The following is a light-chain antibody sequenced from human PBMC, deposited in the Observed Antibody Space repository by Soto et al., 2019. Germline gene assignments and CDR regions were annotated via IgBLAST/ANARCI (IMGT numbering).Light chain of an antibody. CDR1: QSVSSN. CDR3: QQYNTWPPTWT. CDR2: GAS. V-gene: IGKV3-15*01. Sequence: EIVMTQSPATLSVSPGERANLSCRASQSVSSNLAWYQQKPGQAPRLLIYGASTRATGIPARFSGSGSGTECTLTISRLQSEDFAVYYCQQYNTWPPTWTFGQGTKVEIK. J-gene: IGKJ1*01.